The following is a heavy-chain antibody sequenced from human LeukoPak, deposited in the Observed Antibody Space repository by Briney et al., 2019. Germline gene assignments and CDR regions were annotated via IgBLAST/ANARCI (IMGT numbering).Heavy chain of an antibody. Sequence: SQTLSLICAVSGGSISSGGYSWSWIRQSPEKGLEWIGYIYPSGRTYFNPSLKSRLNMSLDKSTNQFSLKLSSVTAADTAMYYCASHHYGPFDYWGQGTLITVSS. J-gene: IGHJ4*02. D-gene: IGHD3-10*01. CDR3: ASHHYGPFDY. CDR1: GGSISSGGYS. CDR2: IYPSGRT. V-gene: IGHV4-30-2*06.